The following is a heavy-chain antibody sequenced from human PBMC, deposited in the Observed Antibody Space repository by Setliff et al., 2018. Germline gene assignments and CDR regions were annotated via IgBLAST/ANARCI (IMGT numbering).Heavy chain of an antibody. V-gene: IGHV1-18*01. CDR3: SKLVRYCTTTACQGASGAEF. CDR2: INNYNLNT. D-gene: IGHD2-8*01. J-gene: IGHJ4*02. CDR1: GFTFTDYG. Sequence: ASVKVSCKSSGFTFTDYGITWVRQVPGQGLEWMGWINNYNLNTQYAQKFQGRVTLTTDTSTSTAYLELRSLTSDDTAVYYCSKLVRYCTTTACQGASGAEFWGQGTLVTVSS.